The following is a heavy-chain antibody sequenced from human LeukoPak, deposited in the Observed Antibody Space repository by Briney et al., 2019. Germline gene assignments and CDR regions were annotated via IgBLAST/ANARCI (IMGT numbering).Heavy chain of an antibody. D-gene: IGHD1-26*01. J-gene: IGHJ3*02. CDR1: GFTFSSYW. Sequence: PGGSLRLACAASGFTFSSYWMHWVRQAPGKGLVWVSRINSDGSSTSYADSVKGRFTISRDNAKNTLYLQMNSLRAEDTAVYYCARGGGSYYTFDIWGQGTMVTVSS. CDR3: ARGGGSYYTFDI. V-gene: IGHV3-74*01. CDR2: INSDGSST.